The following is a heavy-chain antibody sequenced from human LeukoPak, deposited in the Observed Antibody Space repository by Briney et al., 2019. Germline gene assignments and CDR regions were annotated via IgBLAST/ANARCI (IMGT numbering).Heavy chain of an antibody. CDR1: GGSISSYY. CDR2: ISYGGGT. Sequence: SETLSLTCTVSGGSISSYYWTWIRQPPGRGLEWVGYISYGGGTNYNPSLKSRVTISVDTSTNQFSLKLSSVTAADTAVYYCARGIFGMVLNAFDLWGRGTMVTVSS. CDR3: ARGIFGMVLNAFDL. D-gene: IGHD3-3*01. J-gene: IGHJ3*01. V-gene: IGHV4-59*01.